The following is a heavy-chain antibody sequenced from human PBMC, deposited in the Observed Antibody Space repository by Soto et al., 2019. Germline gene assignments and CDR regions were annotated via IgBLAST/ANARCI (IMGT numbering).Heavy chain of an antibody. CDR2: IYSGGST. Sequence: GGSLRLSCAASGFTVSSNYMSWVRQAPGKGLEWVSVIYSGGSTYYADSVKGRFTISRDNSKNTLYLQMNSLRAEDTAVYYCAIHSGYDWGYFDYWGQGTLVTVSS. CDR3: AIHSGYDWGYFDY. V-gene: IGHV3-66*04. CDR1: GFTVSSNY. D-gene: IGHD5-12*01. J-gene: IGHJ4*02.